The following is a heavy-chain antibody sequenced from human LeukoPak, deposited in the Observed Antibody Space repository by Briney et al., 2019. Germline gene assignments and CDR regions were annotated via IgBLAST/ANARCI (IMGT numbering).Heavy chain of an antibody. Sequence: GESLKISCKCFGYTFTTYRINRVRQMSGKGLEWMGRIDPSDSYTKYSPSLQGHVTISVDKSINTAYLQWSSLKASDTAMYYCAMYYGYPDVWGQGTTVTVSS. D-gene: IGHD2-8*01. CDR2: IDPSDSYT. J-gene: IGHJ6*02. V-gene: IGHV5-10-1*01. CDR3: AMYYGYPDV. CDR1: GYTFTTYR.